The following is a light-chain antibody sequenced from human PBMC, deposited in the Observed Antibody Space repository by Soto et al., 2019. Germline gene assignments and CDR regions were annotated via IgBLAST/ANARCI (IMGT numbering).Light chain of an antibody. V-gene: IGLV1-40*01. CDR1: SSNIGAGYD. J-gene: IGLJ7*01. CDR2: GNN. CDR3: QSFDTTLSGWV. Sequence: QSVLTQPPSVSGAPGQRVTISCTGISSNIGAGYDVHWSQQLPGRAPHVLIYGNNNRPSGVPDRFSVSKSGTSASLAITGLQPEDEADYYCQSFDTTLSGWVFGGGTQLT.